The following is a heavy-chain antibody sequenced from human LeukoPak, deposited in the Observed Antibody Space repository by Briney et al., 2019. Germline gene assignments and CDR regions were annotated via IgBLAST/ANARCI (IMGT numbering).Heavy chain of an antibody. J-gene: IGHJ4*02. CDR2: ISGSGGST. D-gene: IGHD3-9*01. CDR1: GFTFSSYA. Sequence: GGSLRLSCAASGFTFSSYAMSWVRQAPGKGLEWVSAISGSGGSTYYADSVKGRFTISRDNSKNTLYLQMNSLRAEDTAVYYCAKISSAFFDWLLNFDCWGQGTLVTVSS. V-gene: IGHV3-23*01. CDR3: AKISSAFFDWLLNFDC.